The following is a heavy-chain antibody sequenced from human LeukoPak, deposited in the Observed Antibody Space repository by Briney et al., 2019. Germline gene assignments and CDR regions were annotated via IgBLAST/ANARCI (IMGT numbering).Heavy chain of an antibody. CDR1: GYTFTGYY. V-gene: IGHV1-2*02. J-gene: IGHJ1*01. D-gene: IGHD4-17*01. CDR3: ARALDYGAFPYFQH. CDR2: INPNSGGT. Sequence: GASVKVSCKASGYTFTGYYMHWVRQAPGQGLEWMGWINPNSGGTNYAQKFQGRVTMTRDTSISTAYMELSRLRSDDTAVYYCARALDYGAFPYFQHWGQGTLVTVSS.